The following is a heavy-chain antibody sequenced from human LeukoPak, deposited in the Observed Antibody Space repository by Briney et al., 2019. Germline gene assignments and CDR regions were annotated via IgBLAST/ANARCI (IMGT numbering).Heavy chain of an antibody. V-gene: IGHV1-2*04. D-gene: IGHD5-12*01. CDR3: ARAGGYDYFDY. J-gene: IGHJ4*02. Sequence: ASVKVSCKAAGYAFTGYYMHWVRQAPGQGLEWMGWINPNSGGTNYAQKFQGWVTMTRDTSISTAYMELSRLRSDDTAVYYCARAGGYDYFDYWGQGTLVTVSS. CDR2: INPNSGGT. CDR1: GYAFTGYY.